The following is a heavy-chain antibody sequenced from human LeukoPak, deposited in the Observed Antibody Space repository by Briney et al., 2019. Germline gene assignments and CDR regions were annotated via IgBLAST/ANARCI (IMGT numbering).Heavy chain of an antibody. J-gene: IGHJ4*02. CDR1: GGSISSYY. CDR2: IYYSGST. V-gene: IGHV4-59*08. D-gene: IGHD4-17*01. CDR3: ARVPAVTTDYFDY. Sequence: PSETLSLTCTVSGGSISSYYWSWIRQPPGKGLEWIGYIYYSGSTYYNPSLKSRVTISVDTSKNQFSLKLSSVTAADTAVYYCARVPAVTTDYFDYWGQGTLVTVSS.